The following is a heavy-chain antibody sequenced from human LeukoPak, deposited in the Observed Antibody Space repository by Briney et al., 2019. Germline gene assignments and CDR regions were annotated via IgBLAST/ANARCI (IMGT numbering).Heavy chain of an antibody. V-gene: IGHV4-4*08. CDR1: GGSISSYY. J-gene: IGHJ4*02. CDR3: ARARGSMVRGVIGGYYFDY. CDR2: IYTSGST. D-gene: IGHD3-10*01. Sequence: SETLSLTCTVSGGSISSYYWSWIRQPPGKGLEWIGYIYTSGSTNYNPSLKSRVTMSVDTSKNQFSLKLSSVTAADTAVYYCARARGSMVRGVIGGYYFDYWGQGTLVTVSS.